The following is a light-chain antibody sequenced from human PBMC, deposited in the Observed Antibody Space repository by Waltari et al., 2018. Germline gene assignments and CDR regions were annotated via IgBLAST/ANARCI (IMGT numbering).Light chain of an antibody. V-gene: IGLV2-8*01. CDR1: SSDVGGYNF. CDR2: GVS. CDR3: SSYAGNNNLV. Sequence: QSALTQPPSASGPPGQSVTIPCTGTSSDVGGYNFDSWYQQHPGTAPKFVISGVSKRPSGVPDRFSGSKSGNTASLTVSGLQAEDEADYYCSSYAGNNNLVFGGGTKLTVL. J-gene: IGLJ2*01.